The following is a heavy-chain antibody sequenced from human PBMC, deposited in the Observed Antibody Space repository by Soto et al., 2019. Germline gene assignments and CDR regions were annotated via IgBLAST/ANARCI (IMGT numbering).Heavy chain of an antibody. CDR1: AFTFSNYS. CDR3: ARDLPYYYDSSGSLGYYFDY. V-gene: IGHV3-21*04. D-gene: IGHD3-22*01. Sequence: PGGSLRLSCAASAFTFSNYSMNWVRQAPGKGLEWVSSISSRSDIYYADSVKCRFTISRDNAKNSLYLQMNSLRAEDTAVYYCARDLPYYYDSSGSLGYYFDYWGQGTLVTVSS. CDR2: ISSRSDI. J-gene: IGHJ4*02.